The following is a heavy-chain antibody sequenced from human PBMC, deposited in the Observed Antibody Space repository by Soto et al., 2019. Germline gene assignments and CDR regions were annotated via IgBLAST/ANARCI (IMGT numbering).Heavy chain of an antibody. CDR1: GCTYTSNY. CDR3: ATDLSRKVSCWFQH. CDR2: INPNSGGT. J-gene: IGHJ1*01. D-gene: IGHD6-19*01. V-gene: IGHV1-2*02. Sequence: VKVCWKASGCTYTSNYMRWVRQSPGQGLEWMGWINPNSGGTNYAQKFQGRVTMTRDTSISTAYMELSRLRSDDTAVYYCATDLSRKVSCWFQH.